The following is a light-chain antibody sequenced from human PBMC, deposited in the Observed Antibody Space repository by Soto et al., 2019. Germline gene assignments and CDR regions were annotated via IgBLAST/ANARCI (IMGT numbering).Light chain of an antibody. CDR3: QQYYSTLRT. J-gene: IGKJ1*01. CDR2: GTS. Sequence: EIVLTQSPGTLSLSPGERATLSCRASQSVGSAYLAWYQQKPGQPPRLLIYGTSSRATGIPDRFSGSGSGTDFTLTISRLEPEDFAVYYCQQYYSTLRTFGQGTKVEIK. V-gene: IGKV3-20*01. CDR1: QSVGSAY.